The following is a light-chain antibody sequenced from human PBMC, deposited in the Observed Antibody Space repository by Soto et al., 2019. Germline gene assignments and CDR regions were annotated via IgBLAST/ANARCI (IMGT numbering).Light chain of an antibody. Sequence: DIQMTQSPSSLSASIGDTITVTCRANQSITTSLNWYQKKPGAAPRLLIRAASGLHSGVPSRFSGSGSGTDFTLTISSLQPEDVATYYCQKYDTASLTFGQGTKVDIK. CDR3: QKYDTASLT. V-gene: IGKV1-39*01. J-gene: IGKJ1*01. CDR2: AAS. CDR1: QSITTS.